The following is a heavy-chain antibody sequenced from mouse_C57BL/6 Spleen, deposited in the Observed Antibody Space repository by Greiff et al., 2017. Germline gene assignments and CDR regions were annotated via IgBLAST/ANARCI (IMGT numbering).Heavy chain of an antibody. CDR3: ANYYGSSGFAS. Sequence: VQLQQPGAELVKPGASVKLSCKASGYTFTSYWMHWVKQRPGRGLEGIGRIDPNSGGTKYNEKFKNKATLPVYKPSSTAYMQRSSRTAEDSAVYYCANYYGSSGFASWGQGTLVTVSA. CDR1: GYTFTSYW. J-gene: IGHJ3*01. CDR2: IDPNSGGT. V-gene: IGHV1-72*01. D-gene: IGHD1-1*01.